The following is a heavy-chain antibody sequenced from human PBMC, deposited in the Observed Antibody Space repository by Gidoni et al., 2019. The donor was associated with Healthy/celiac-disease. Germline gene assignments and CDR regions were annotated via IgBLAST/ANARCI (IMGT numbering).Heavy chain of an antibody. Sequence: EVQLVESGGGLVQPGRSLRLSCAASGFTFDDYAMHWVRQAPGQGLEWVSGISWNSGSIGYADSVKGRFTISRDNAKNSLYLQMNSLRAEDTALYYCAKAQTPLLQPPMDFDYWGQGTLVTVSS. CDR3: AKAQTPLLQPPMDFDY. D-gene: IGHD3-10*01. V-gene: IGHV3-9*01. CDR1: GFTFDDYA. J-gene: IGHJ4*02. CDR2: ISWNSGSI.